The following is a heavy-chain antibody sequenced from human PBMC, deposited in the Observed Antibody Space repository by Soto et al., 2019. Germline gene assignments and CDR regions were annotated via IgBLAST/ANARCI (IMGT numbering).Heavy chain of an antibody. CDR1: GYSISSGYY. V-gene: IGHV4-38-2*01. D-gene: IGHD6-25*01. CDR2: IYHSGST. CDR3: ARVRGYVGGAFDI. J-gene: IGHJ3*02. Sequence: SSETLSLTCAVSGYSISSGYYWGWIRQPPGKGLEWIGSIYHSGSTYYNPSLKSRVTISVDTSKNQFSLKLSSVTAADTAVYYCARVRGYVGGAFDIWGQGTMVTVSS.